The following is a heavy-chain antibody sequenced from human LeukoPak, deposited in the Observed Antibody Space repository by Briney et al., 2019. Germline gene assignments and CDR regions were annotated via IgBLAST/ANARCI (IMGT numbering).Heavy chain of an antibody. D-gene: IGHD6-19*01. CDR1: GFTFTSYA. J-gene: IGHJ4*02. Sequence: PGGSLRLSCEASGFTFTSYAMHWVRQAPGKGLEWVSSISASVSGTFYTDSMSGRFTISRDNAKKTLFLQMKNLRLGDTALYYCAKGRDTSGRQNFDFWGQGTLVTVSS. V-gene: IGHV3-23*01. CDR2: ISASVSGT. CDR3: AKGRDTSGRQNFDF.